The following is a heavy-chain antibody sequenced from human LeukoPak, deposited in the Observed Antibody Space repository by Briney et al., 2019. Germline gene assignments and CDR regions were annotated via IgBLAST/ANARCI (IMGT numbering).Heavy chain of an antibody. CDR2: ISGDGGST. CDR1: GFTFDDYA. V-gene: IGHV3-43*02. J-gene: IGHJ5*02. CDR3: AKDQFRTYYYDSSGENWFDP. D-gene: IGHD3-22*01. Sequence: GGSLRLSCAASGFTFDDYAMHWVRQAPGKGLEWVSLISGDGGSTYYVDSVKGRFTISRDNSKNSLYLQMNSLRTEDTDLYYCAKDQFRTYYYDSSGENWFDPWGQGTLVTVSS.